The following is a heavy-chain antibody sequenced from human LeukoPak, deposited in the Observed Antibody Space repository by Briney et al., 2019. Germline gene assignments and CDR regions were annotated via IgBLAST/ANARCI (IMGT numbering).Heavy chain of an antibody. CDR3: AREGAGSPAFDY. CDR2: IISIFGTA. J-gene: IGHJ4*02. V-gene: IGHV1-69*13. CDR1: GGTFSSYA. D-gene: IGHD6-19*01. Sequence: SVKVSCKASGGTFSSYAISWVRQAPGQGLEWMGGIISIFGTANYAQKFQGRVTITADESTSTAYMELSSLRSEDTAVYYCAREGAGSPAFDYWGQGTLVTVSS.